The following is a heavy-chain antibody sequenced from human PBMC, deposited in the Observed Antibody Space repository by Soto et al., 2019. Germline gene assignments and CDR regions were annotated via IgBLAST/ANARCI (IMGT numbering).Heavy chain of an antibody. CDR1: GYTSSIYG. CDR2: ISGYNGNT. Sequence: QGQLVQSGAEVKKPGASVKVSCKASGYTSSIYGISWVRQAPGQGLEWMAWISGYNGNTKYAQKFQGRVTVATDTTTTEASMNLSSLQPNDMAVYYCARDDSAGNYPWFFDLWGRGTLVTVSS. D-gene: IGHD1-7*01. CDR3: ARDDSAGNYPWFFDL. J-gene: IGHJ2*01. V-gene: IGHV1-18*03.